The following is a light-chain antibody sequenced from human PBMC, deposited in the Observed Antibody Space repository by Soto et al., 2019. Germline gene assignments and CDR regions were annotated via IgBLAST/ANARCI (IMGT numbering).Light chain of an antibody. Sequence: QSALTQPASVSGSPGQSITISCTGTSSDVGDYNFVSWYQQHPGEAPKFLIYEVSNRPSGVSNRFSGSKSGNTASLTISGLQAADEADYYCSSYTSSTSPFVFGPGTKLTVL. V-gene: IGLV2-14*01. J-gene: IGLJ1*01. CDR1: SSDVGDYNF. CDR3: SSYTSSTSPFV. CDR2: EVS.